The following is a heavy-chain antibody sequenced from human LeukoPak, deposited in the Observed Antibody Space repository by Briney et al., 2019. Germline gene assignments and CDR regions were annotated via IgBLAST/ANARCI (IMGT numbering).Heavy chain of an antibody. CDR3: ARDSPTTYYYDSSGYYHFDY. D-gene: IGHD3-22*01. V-gene: IGHV1-24*01. Sequence: GASVKVSCKVPGYTLTELSMHWVRQAPGKGLEWMGGFDPEDGETIYAQKFQGRVTITADESTSTAYMELSSLRSEDTAVYYCARDSPTTYYYDSSGYYHFDYWGQGTLVTVSS. CDR2: FDPEDGET. CDR1: GYTLTELS. J-gene: IGHJ4*02.